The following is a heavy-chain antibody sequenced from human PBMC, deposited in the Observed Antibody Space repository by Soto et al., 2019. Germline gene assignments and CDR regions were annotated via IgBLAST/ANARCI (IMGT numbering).Heavy chain of an antibody. Sequence: QVQLVQSGAEVKKPGSSVKVSCKASGGTFSSYAISWVRQAPGQGLEWMGGIIPIFGTANYAQQFQGRVTITADEATSTAYMELSSLRSEDTAVYYCAREKRYVGGSAYYYYYGMDVWGQGTTVTVSS. CDR2: IIPIFGTA. CDR1: GGTFSSYA. V-gene: IGHV1-69*01. D-gene: IGHD5-12*01. J-gene: IGHJ6*02. CDR3: AREKRYVGGSAYYYYYGMDV.